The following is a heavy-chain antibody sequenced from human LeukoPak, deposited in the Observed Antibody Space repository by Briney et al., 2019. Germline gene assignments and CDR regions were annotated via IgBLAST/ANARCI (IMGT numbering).Heavy chain of an antibody. D-gene: IGHD4-11*01. CDR1: GFTFSSYW. J-gene: IGHJ5*02. V-gene: IGHV3-74*01. CDR2: INSDGSTT. Sequence: GGSLRLSCAASGFTFSSYWVHWVRQAPGKGLVWVSRINSDGSTTNYADSVKGRFTISRDNAKNTLYLQMNSLRAEDTAVYYCARAWSNSVGPWGQGTLVTVSS. CDR3: ARAWSNSVGP.